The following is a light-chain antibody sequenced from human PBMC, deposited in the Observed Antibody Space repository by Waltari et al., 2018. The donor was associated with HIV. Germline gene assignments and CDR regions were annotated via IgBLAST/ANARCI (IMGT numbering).Light chain of an antibody. CDR1: SSDVGAYNY. CDR2: DVN. Sequence: QSALTQPRSMSGSPGQSVTISCSGPSSDVGAYNYVSWYQPHPGKAPKLMIYDVNKRPSGVPDRFSGSKFGNTASLTISGLQAEDEADYYCCSYTDAYTYVMFGGGTKLTVL. CDR3: CSYTDAYTYVM. V-gene: IGLV2-11*01. J-gene: IGLJ3*02.